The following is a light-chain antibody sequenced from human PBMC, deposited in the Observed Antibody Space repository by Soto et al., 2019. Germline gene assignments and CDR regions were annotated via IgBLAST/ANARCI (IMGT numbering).Light chain of an antibody. Sequence: QSVLTQPASVSGSPGQSITISCAGTSGDVGRDKLVSWYQQYPGKAPKLVIYEVTKRPSGVSNRFSGSKSGKTASLTISGLQTEDEADYYCCSYAGRSPFPYAFGTGTKVTVL. CDR2: EVT. CDR1: SGDVGRDKL. CDR3: CSYAGRSPFPYA. J-gene: IGLJ1*01. V-gene: IGLV2-23*02.